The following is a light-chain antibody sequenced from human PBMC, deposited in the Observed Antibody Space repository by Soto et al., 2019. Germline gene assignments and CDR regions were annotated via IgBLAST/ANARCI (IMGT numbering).Light chain of an antibody. V-gene: IGKV3-15*01. CDR1: QIILTN. CDR2: GAS. Sequence: EIVMTQSPATLSVSPGERATLSCWASQIILTNLAWYQQKPGQAPRLLIYGASTRATGIPARFSGSGSGTDFTLTISWLQSGELELCSRELYRNMPLWPFVSGTKVDIK. J-gene: IGKJ3*01. CDR3: ELYRNMPLWP.